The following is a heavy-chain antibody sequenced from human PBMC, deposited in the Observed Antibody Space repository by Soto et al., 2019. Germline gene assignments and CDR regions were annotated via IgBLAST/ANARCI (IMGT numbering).Heavy chain of an antibody. CDR1: GDSISRGFYY. Sequence: PSETLSLTCTVSGDSISRGFYYWSWIRQHPGKGLEWIGYIYYSGSTYYNPSLKSRVTISVDTSKNQFSLKLSSVTAADTAVYYCARDSHYYGMDVWGQGTTVTVSS. V-gene: IGHV4-30-4*01. J-gene: IGHJ6*02. CDR2: IYYSGST. CDR3: ARDSHYYGMDV.